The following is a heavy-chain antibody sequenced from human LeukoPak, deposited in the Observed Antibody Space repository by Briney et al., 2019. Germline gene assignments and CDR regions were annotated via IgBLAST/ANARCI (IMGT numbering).Heavy chain of an antibody. J-gene: IGHJ4*02. CDR2: IIPIFGTA. Sequence: GSSVKVSCKASGGTFSSYAISWVRQAPGQGREWMGGIIPIFGTANYAQKFQGRVTITTDESTSTAYMAPSSLRSEDTAVYYCARGGEMATTEDWGQGTLVTVSS. D-gene: IGHD5-24*01. CDR1: GGTFSSYA. V-gene: IGHV1-69*05. CDR3: ARGGEMATTED.